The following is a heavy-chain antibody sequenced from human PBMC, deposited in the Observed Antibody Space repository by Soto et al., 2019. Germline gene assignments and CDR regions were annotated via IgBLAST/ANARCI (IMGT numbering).Heavy chain of an antibody. CDR2: ISTGGSAI. D-gene: IGHD6-25*01. CDR3: ARGPLAATDVAQPGFDY. J-gene: IGHJ4*02. V-gene: IGHV3-11*01. Sequence: GGSLRLSCAASGFTFSDYYMNWIRQAPGKGLEWLSYISTGGSAIYYADSVRGRFTISRDNAKNSLYLQMNSLRAEDTAVYYCARGPLAATDVAQPGFDYWRQGTLVTVSS. CDR1: GFTFSDYY.